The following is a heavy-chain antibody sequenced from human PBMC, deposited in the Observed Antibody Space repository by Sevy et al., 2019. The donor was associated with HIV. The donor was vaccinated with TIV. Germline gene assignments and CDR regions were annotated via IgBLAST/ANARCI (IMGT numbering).Heavy chain of an antibody. CDR1: GGSVTSATFY. CDR3: ARWVFGVLKGFYYHGFDV. J-gene: IGHJ6*02. CDR2: IYNTGSA. V-gene: IGHV4-39*01. Sequence: SETLSLTCSVSGGSVTSATFYWGWVRQPPGKGLEWIGSIYNTGSAYYSPSLKSRVTISIDTSKNQFSLKLNSVTAADTAVYYCARWVFGVLKGFYYHGFDVWGQGTTVTVSS. D-gene: IGHD3-16*01.